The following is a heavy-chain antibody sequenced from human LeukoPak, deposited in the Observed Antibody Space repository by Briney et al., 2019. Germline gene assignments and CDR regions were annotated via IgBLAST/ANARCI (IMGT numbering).Heavy chain of an antibody. CDR1: GGSISSGGYY. Sequence: SQTLSLTCTVSGGSISSGGYYWSWIRQHPGRGLEWIGYIYYSGSTYYNPSLKSRVTISVDTSKNQFSLKLSSVTAADTAVYYCARGTGDPDYYYYYYMDVWGKGTTVTVSS. V-gene: IGHV4-31*03. CDR3: ARGTGDPDYYYYYYMDV. CDR2: IYYSGST. D-gene: IGHD7-27*01. J-gene: IGHJ6*03.